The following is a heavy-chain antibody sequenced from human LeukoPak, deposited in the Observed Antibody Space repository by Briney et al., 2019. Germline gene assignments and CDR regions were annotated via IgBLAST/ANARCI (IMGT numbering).Heavy chain of an antibody. Sequence: GGSLRLSCAASGFTFSSYAMSWVHQAPGKGLEWVSAISGSGGSTYYADSVKGRFTISRDNSKNTLYLQMNSLRAEDTAVYYCAKEIVGATRPFYFDYWGQGTLVTVSS. CDR3: AKEIVGATRPFYFDY. D-gene: IGHD1-26*01. J-gene: IGHJ4*02. CDR2: ISGSGGST. CDR1: GFTFSSYA. V-gene: IGHV3-23*01.